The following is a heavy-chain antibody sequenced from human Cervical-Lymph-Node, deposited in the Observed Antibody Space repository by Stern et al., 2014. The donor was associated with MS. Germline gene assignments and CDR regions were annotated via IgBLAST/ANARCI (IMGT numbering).Heavy chain of an antibody. Sequence: VQLVESGGGVVQPGRSLRLSCAASEFTFSSYGMHWVRQAPGKGLEWVAVIWYDGSSTYYADSVKGRFTISRDNSKNTLYLKMNSLRAEDTAVYYCARERTELPGDYAFDIWGQGTLVTVSS. V-gene: IGHV3-33*01. CDR3: ARERTELPGDYAFDI. CDR1: EFTFSSYG. J-gene: IGHJ3*02. D-gene: IGHD3-16*01. CDR2: IWYDGSST.